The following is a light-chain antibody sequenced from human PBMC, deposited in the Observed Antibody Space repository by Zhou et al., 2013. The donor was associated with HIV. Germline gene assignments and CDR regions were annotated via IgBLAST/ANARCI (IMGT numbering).Light chain of an antibody. J-gene: IGKJ4*01. CDR1: QNVERW. Sequence: DIRMTQFPSTLSASVGDRVTITCRASQNVERWLAWYQQKPGKAPKLLIFKTSSLQIGVPSRFSGSGSGTEFTLTISSLQPDDFAAYYCQQYHTFGGGTKVEIK. CDR2: KTS. V-gene: IGKV1-5*03. CDR3: QQYHT.